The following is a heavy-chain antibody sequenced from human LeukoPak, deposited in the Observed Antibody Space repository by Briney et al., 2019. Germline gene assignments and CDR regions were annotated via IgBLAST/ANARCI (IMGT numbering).Heavy chain of an antibody. CDR1: GYTFTGYY. CDR2: INPNRGGT. V-gene: IGHV1-2*02. Sequence: ASVKVSCTASGYTFTGYYMHWVRQAPGQGLEWMGWINPNRGGTNYAQKFQGRVTMTRDTSISTAYMELSRLRSEDTAVYYCARDCDYGDYNWFDPWGQGTLVTVSS. D-gene: IGHD4-17*01. J-gene: IGHJ5*02. CDR3: ARDCDYGDYNWFDP.